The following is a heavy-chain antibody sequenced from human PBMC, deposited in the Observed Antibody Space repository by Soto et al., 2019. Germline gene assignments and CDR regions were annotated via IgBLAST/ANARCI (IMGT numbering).Heavy chain of an antibody. D-gene: IGHD4-17*01. J-gene: IGHJ6*02. CDR1: GGTFSSYA. CDR2: IIPIFGTA. Sequence: QVQLVQSGAEVKKPGSSVKVSCKASGGTFSSYAISWVRQAPGQGREWMGGIIPIFGTANYAQKFQGRVTITEDKATSTAYRELSSLRSEDTAVYYCANDYGDYAGNYYYGMDVWGQGTTVTVSS. CDR3: ANDYGDYAGNYYYGMDV. V-gene: IGHV1-69*06.